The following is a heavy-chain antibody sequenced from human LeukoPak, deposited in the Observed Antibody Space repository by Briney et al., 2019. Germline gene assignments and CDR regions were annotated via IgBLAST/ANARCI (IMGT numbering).Heavy chain of an antibody. V-gene: IGHV1-2*02. Sequence: ASVGVSCKASGYTFTDHYMHWVRQAPGQGLEHMGWINPNSGDMKYAQKFQGRVTMTRDTSINTAYMELRSLRSDDTAVYYCARLYPSIPVAGSGNCFDSWGQGTLVTVSS. D-gene: IGHD6-19*01. CDR1: GYTFTDHY. J-gene: IGHJ4*02. CDR3: ARLYPSIPVAGSGNCFDS. CDR2: INPNSGDM.